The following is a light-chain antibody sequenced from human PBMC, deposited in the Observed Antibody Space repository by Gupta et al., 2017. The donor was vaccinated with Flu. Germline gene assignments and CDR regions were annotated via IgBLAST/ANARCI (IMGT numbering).Light chain of an antibody. CDR3: QQYKNWPPWT. CDR2: STS. V-gene: IGKV3D-15*01. CDR1: QSVSGN. J-gene: IGKJ1*01. Sequence: EIVMTQSPATLSVSPGERATLSCRASQSVSGNLAWYQKKAGQAPRLLIYSTSTRVTGIPARFSGSGYGTEFTLTISSRESEDVALYYCQQYKNWPPWTFGQGTKVEIK.